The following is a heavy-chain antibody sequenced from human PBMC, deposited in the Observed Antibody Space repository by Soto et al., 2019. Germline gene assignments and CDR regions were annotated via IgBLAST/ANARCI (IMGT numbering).Heavy chain of an antibody. J-gene: IGHJ6*02. CDR2: ISSSSSTI. V-gene: IGHV3-48*02. D-gene: IGHD3-3*01. Sequence: GGSLRLSCAASGFTFSSYSMNWVRQAPGKGLEWVSYISSSSSTIYYADSVKGRFTISRDNAKNSLYLQMNSLRDEDTAVYYCARGQPGWVNSTYYDFWSGYFFEDYYYYYGMDVWGQGTTVTVSS. CDR3: ARGQPGWVNSTYYDFWSGYFFEDYYYYYGMDV. CDR1: GFTFSSYS.